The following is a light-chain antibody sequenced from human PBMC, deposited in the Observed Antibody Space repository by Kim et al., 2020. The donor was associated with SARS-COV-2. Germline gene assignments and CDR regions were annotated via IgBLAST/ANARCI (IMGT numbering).Light chain of an antibody. V-gene: IGKV3-20*01. CDR3: QQYGSSPVT. CDR1: QSVSRSD. CDR2: GAS. J-gene: IGKJ2*01. Sequence: LSPGERATLSCRASQSVSRSDLAWYQQRPGQAPRLLIHGASNRATGTSDRISGSGSGTDFTLTISRLEPEDFAVYYCQQYGSSPVTFGQGTKLEI.